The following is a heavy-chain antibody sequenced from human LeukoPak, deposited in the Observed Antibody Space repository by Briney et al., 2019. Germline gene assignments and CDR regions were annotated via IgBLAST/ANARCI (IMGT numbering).Heavy chain of an antibody. CDR3: ARGGSSGSYYPLYYYGMDV. D-gene: IGHD3-10*01. CDR1: GGSFTTGY. V-gene: IGHV4-59*08. J-gene: IGHJ6*02. CDR2: IYYSGST. Sequence: SETLSLTCTVSGGSFTTGYWTWIRQHPGKGLERIGYIYYSGSTNYNPSLKSRVTIPVDTSKNQFSLKLSSVTAADTAVYYCARGGSSGSYYPLYYYGMDVWGQGTTVTVSS.